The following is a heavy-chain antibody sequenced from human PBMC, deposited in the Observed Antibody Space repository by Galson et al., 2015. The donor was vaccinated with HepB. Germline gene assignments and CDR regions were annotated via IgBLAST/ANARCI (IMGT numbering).Heavy chain of an antibody. CDR3: AMDTTMTTYLGPDAFDI. CDR1: GGSISNYY. D-gene: IGHD4-17*01. CDR2: ISYSGNT. V-gene: IGHV4-59*08. J-gene: IGHJ3*02. Sequence: SEPLSLTCTVSGGSISNYYWSWIRQSPGKELDWIGYISYSGNTNYNPSLKSRVTISLDTSKNQFSLKLSSVTAADTAVYYCAMDTTMTTYLGPDAFDIWGQGTMVTVSS.